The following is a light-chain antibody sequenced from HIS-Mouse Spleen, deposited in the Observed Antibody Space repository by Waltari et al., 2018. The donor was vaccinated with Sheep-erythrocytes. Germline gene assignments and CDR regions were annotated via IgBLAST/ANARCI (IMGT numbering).Light chain of an antibody. J-gene: IGLJ1*01. Sequence: QSALTQPRSVSGSPGQSVPIPCPGTSRALGGYTYVPWYQQHPGKAPRLMIYDVSKRPSGVPDRFSGSKSGNTASLTISGLQAEDEADYYCCSYAGSYNHVFATGTKVTVL. V-gene: IGLV2-11*01. CDR2: DVS. CDR3: CSYAGSYNHV. CDR1: SRALGGYTY.